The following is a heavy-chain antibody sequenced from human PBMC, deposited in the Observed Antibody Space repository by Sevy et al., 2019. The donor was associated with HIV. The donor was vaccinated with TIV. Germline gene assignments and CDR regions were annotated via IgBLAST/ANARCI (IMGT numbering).Heavy chain of an antibody. CDR1: GLSVTNNG. D-gene: IGHD3-9*01. V-gene: IGHV3-30*18. CDR3: ANDFTGFYGMDV. Sequence: GGSLRLSCEVSGLSVTNNGMHWVRQAPGKGLEWVAVISYDGINKYFGDSVKRRFIISRDRSKNTLYLQMNILRIEDTAVYYSANDFTGFYGMDVWGQGTTVTVSS. CDR2: ISYDGINK. J-gene: IGHJ6*02.